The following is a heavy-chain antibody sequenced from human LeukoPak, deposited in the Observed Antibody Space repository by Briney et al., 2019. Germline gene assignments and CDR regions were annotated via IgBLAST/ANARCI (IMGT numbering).Heavy chain of an antibody. J-gene: IGHJ4*02. CDR3: AKGYYYDRSGSYIDY. D-gene: IGHD3-22*01. CDR1: GFAFNTYA. Sequence: GGSLRLSCAASGFAFNTYAMHWVRQAPGKGLEWVSGISWNSGSIGYADSVKGRFTISRDNAKNSLYLQMNSLRAEDTALYYCAKGYYYDRSGSYIDYWGQGTLVTVSS. V-gene: IGHV3-9*01. CDR2: ISWNSGSI.